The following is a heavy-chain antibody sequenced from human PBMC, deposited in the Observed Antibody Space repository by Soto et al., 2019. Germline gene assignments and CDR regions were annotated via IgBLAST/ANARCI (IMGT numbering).Heavy chain of an antibody. J-gene: IGHJ4*02. CDR2: ISYDGSNK. CDR3: ARGGDGDH. CDR1: GFTFSSYA. V-gene: IGHV3-30-3*01. D-gene: IGHD3-10*01. Sequence: QVQLVESGGGVVQPGRSLRLSCAASGFTFSSYAMHWVRQAPGQGLEWVAVISYDGSNKYYADSVKGPFTISRDNSKNTLYLQMNSLRAEDTAVYYCARGGDGDHWGQGTLVTVSS.